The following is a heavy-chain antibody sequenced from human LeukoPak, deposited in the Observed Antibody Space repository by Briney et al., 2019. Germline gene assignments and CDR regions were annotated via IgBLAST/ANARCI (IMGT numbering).Heavy chain of an antibody. V-gene: IGHV4-34*01. CDR2: INQSGST. CDR1: GESFSGFY. Sequence: PSETLSLTCAVYGESFSGFYWSWIRQPPGKGLEWIGEINQSGSTNYNPSLKSRVIISADTSKNQFSLRLSSVTAADTAVYFCARGRGYRVDYWGRGTPFIVSS. J-gene: IGHJ4*02. D-gene: IGHD2-15*01. CDR3: ARGRGYRVDY.